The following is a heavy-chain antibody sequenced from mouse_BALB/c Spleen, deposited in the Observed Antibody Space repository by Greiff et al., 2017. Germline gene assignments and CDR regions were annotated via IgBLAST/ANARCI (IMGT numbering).Heavy chain of an antibody. V-gene: IGHV5-6-4*01. Sequence: EVMLVESGGGLVKPGGSLKLSCAASGFTFSSYTMSWVRQTPEKRLEWVATISSGGSYTYYPDSVKGRFTISRDNAKNTLYLQMSSLKSEDTAMYYCTRGGNYGAWFAYWGQGTLVTVSA. CDR2: ISSGGSYT. CDR3: TRGGNYGAWFAY. CDR1: GFTFSSYT. D-gene: IGHD2-1*01. J-gene: IGHJ3*01.